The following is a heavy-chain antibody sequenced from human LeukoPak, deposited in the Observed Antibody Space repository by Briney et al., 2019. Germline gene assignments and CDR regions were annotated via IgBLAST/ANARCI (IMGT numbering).Heavy chain of an antibody. CDR3: ARSAAGTYY. V-gene: IGHV3-21*01. CDR1: GFTFSSYS. J-gene: IGHJ4*02. Sequence: GGSLRLSCVASGFTFSSYSMNWVRQAPGKGLEWVSSISSSSSYKYYTDSVKVRFTISRDNAKNSLYLQMNSLRAEDTAVYYCARSAAGTYYWGQGTLVTVSS. CDR2: ISSSSSYK. D-gene: IGHD1-1*01.